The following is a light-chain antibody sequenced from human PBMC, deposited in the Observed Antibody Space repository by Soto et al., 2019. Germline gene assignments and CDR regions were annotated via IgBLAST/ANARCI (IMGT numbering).Light chain of an antibody. CDR3: ASYAGTKLFV. J-gene: IGLJ1*01. V-gene: IGLV2-8*01. CDR1: SSDVGFYNF. Sequence: LAQPPSASGSPGQSLTISCTGTSSDVGFYNFVSWYQQRPGKAPKLVIYEVTKRPSGVPDRFSGSKSGSTASLTVSGLQADDEADYYCASYAGTKLFVFGSGTKVTVL. CDR2: EVT.